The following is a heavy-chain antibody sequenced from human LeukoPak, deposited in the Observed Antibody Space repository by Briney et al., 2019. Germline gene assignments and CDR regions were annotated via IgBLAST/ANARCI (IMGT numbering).Heavy chain of an antibody. J-gene: IGHJ1*01. CDR2: IDHSGST. D-gene: IGHD4-23*01. CDR3: ARGPNLGWTDAESFQH. CDR1: GGSFSGYY. Sequence: SETLSLTCAVYGGSFSGYYWSWIRQPPGQGLEWIGEIDHSGSTNYNPSLKSRVTISVDTSKNQFSLKLSSVTAADTAVYYCARGPNLGWTDAESFQHWGQGNLVTVSS. V-gene: IGHV4-34*01.